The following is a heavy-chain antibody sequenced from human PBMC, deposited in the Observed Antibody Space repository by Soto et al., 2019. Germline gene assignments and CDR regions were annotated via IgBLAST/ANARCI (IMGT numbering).Heavy chain of an antibody. D-gene: IGHD2-21*02. CDR2: IYYSGST. J-gene: IGHJ5*02. V-gene: IGHV4-39*01. Sequence: PSETLSLTCTVSGGSISSSSYYRGWIRQPPGKGLEWIGSIYYSGSTYYNPSLKSRVTISVDTSKNQFSLKLSSVTAADTAVYYCARSVVVVTFPNWFDPWGHGTLVTGSS. CDR3: ARSVVVVTFPNWFDP. CDR1: GGSISSSSYY.